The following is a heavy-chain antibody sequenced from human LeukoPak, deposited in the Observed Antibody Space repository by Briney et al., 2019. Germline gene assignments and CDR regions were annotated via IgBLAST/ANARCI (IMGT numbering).Heavy chain of an antibody. CDR3: ARSTIAVAYGMDV. CDR2: IGTTGDT. J-gene: IGHJ6*02. CDR1: GLTFSGYD. D-gene: IGHD6-19*01. Sequence: GGSLRLSCAASGLTFSGYDMFWVRQATGKGLEWVSGIGTTGDTYYAGSVKGRFTISRENARNSLYPQMNSLIAGDTAVYYCARSTIAVAYGMDVWGQGTTVTVSS. V-gene: IGHV3-13*04.